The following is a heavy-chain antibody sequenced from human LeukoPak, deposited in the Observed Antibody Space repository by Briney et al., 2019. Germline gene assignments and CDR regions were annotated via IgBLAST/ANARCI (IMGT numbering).Heavy chain of an antibody. V-gene: IGHV1-69*04. D-gene: IGHD4-11*01. CDR1: GGTFSIYA. CDR2: IIPIFGIA. J-gene: IGHJ6*04. CDR3: ARDGGGGYSNYYYGMDV. Sequence: GASVKVSCKSSGGTFSIYANSWVRQAPGQGLEWMGRIIPIFGIANYAQKFQGRVTITADKSTSTAYMELSSLRSEDTAVYYCARDGGGGYSNYYYGMDVWGEGTTVTVSS.